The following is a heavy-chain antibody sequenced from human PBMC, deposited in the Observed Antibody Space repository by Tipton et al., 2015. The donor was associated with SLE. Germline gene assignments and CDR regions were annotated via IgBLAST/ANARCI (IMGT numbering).Heavy chain of an antibody. Sequence: QLVQSGPEVKKPGASVKVSCKASGYTFTSYYMHLVRQAPGQGLEWMGIINPSGGSTSYAQKFQGRVTMTRDTSTSTVYMELSSLRSEDTAVYYCARAYSSSSDLTNYYYGMDVWGQGTTVTVSS. CDR2: INPSGGST. J-gene: IGHJ6*02. V-gene: IGHV1-46*01. CDR3: ARAYSSSSDLTNYYYGMDV. CDR1: GYTFTSYY. D-gene: IGHD6-6*01.